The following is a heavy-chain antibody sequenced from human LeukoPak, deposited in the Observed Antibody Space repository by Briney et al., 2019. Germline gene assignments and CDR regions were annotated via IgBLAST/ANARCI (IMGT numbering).Heavy chain of an antibody. Sequence: PGGSLRLFCAASGFTVRSNYMSWVRQPPGKGLEWIAEIHHSGTTNYNPSLKSRVSTSVDKSTNQFFLNLKFVTAADTAVYYCASKNIVVPADYWGRGTLVTVSS. CDR2: IHHSGTT. J-gene: IGHJ4*02. CDR1: GFTVRSNY. CDR3: ASKNIVVPADY. D-gene: IGHD2-15*01. V-gene: IGHV4-4*02.